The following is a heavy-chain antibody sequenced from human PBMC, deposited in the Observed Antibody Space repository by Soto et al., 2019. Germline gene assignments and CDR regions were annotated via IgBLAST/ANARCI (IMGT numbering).Heavy chain of an antibody. CDR1: GFTFSSYA. V-gene: IGHV3-23*01. Sequence: PGGSLRLSCAASGFTFSSYAMSWVRQAPGKGLEWVSAISGSGGSTYYADSVKGRFTISRDNSKNTLYLQMNSLRAEDTAVYYCAKDLEEPYDSALDYWGQGTLVTVSS. J-gene: IGHJ4*02. CDR2: ISGSGGST. D-gene: IGHD5-12*01. CDR3: AKDLEEPYDSALDY.